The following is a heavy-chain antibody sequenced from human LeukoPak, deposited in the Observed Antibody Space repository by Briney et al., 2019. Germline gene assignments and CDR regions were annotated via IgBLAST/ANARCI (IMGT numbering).Heavy chain of an antibody. J-gene: IGHJ1*01. D-gene: IGHD6-19*01. CDR1: GGTFSIYA. CDR3: ANGQWLVNGSAEYFQH. Sequence: SVMDTCKSSGGTFSIYAISWVRQAPGQGLEWMGGIIPIFGTANYAQKFQGRVTTTTDESTSTAYMELSSLRSEDTAVYYCANGQWLVNGSAEYFQHRGQGTPVTVAS. V-gene: IGHV1-69*05. CDR2: IIPIFGTA.